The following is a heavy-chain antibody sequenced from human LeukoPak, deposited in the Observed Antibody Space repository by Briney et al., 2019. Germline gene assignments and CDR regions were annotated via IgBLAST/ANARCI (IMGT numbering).Heavy chain of an antibody. CDR2: ISSSGSTI. Sequence: PGGSLRLSCAASGFTFSSYEMNWVRQAPGKGLEWVSYISSSGSTIHYADSVKGRFTISRDNAKNSLYLQMNSLRAEDTAVYYCAREPHEKDYGMDVWGQGTTVTVSS. V-gene: IGHV3-48*03. J-gene: IGHJ6*02. CDR1: GFTFSSYE. CDR3: AREPHEKDYGMDV.